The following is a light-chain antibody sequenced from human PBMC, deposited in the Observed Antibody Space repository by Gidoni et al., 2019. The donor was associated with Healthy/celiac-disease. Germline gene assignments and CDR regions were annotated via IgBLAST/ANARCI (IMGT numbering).Light chain of an antibody. CDR1: SSNIGAGYD. V-gene: IGLV1-40*01. J-gene: IGLJ1*01. Sequence: QSVLTQPPSVSGAPGHRVTISCTGSSSNIGAGYDVHWYQQLPGTAPKLLIDNNSDRPSGVPDRFSGSKSGTSASLAITGLQAEDEADYYCQSYDNSLNGYVFGTGTKVTVL. CDR2: NNS. CDR3: QSYDNSLNGYV.